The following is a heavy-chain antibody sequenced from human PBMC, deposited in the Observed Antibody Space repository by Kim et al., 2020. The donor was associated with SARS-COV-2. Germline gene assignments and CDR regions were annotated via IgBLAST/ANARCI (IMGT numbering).Heavy chain of an antibody. V-gene: IGHV3-23*03. CDR1: GFTVSTYA. CDR3: AKDLGLWGVGATYDY. D-gene: IGHD1-26*01. CDR2: VYGGGSST. J-gene: IGHJ4*01. Sequence: GGSLRLSCAASGFTVSTYAMSWVRQAPGKGLEWVSVVYGGGSSTYYADSVKGRFTVSRDDSKKMVYLQMNSLRAEDTAVYYCAKDLGLWGVGATYDYWG.